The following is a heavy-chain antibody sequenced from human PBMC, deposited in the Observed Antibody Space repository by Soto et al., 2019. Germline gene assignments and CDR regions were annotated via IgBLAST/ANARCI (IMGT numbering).Heavy chain of an antibody. CDR3: ARQVIAAAGTGYFQH. CDR1: GGSISSISYY. V-gene: IGHV4-39*01. Sequence: PSETLSLTCTVSGGSISSISYYWGWIRQPPGKGLEYIGNIHYTGNTFYNASLKSRVTISVDTSKNQVSLKLRSVTVADTAVYYCARQVIAAAGTGYFQHWGQGAPVTVSS. J-gene: IGHJ1*01. D-gene: IGHD6-13*01. CDR2: IHYTGNT.